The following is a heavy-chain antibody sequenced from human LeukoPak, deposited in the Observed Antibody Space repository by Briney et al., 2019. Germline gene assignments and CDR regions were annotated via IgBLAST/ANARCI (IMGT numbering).Heavy chain of an antibody. CDR1: GYTFTSYG. CDR3: ARRTYCGGDCYLGDYSWFDP. Sequence: ASVKVSCKASGYTFTSYGISWVRQAPGQGLEWMGWISAYNGNTNYAQKLQGRVTMTTDTSTSTAYMELRSLRSDDTAVYYCARRTYCGGDCYLGDYSWFDPWGQGTPVTVSS. J-gene: IGHJ5*02. CDR2: ISAYNGNT. D-gene: IGHD2-21*02. V-gene: IGHV1-18*01.